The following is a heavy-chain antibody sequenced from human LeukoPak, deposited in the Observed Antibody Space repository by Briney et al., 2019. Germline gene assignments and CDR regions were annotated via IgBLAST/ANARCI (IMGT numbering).Heavy chain of an antibody. J-gene: IGHJ4*02. D-gene: IGHD6-13*01. Sequence: SVKVSCKASGGTFSSYAISWVRQAPGQGLEWMGGIIPIFGTANYAQKFQGRVTITADKSTSTAYMELSSLRSEDTAVYYCARVSSSWFYYFDYWGQGTLVTVSP. CDR1: GGTFSSYA. CDR2: IIPIFGTA. CDR3: ARVSSSWFYYFDY. V-gene: IGHV1-69*06.